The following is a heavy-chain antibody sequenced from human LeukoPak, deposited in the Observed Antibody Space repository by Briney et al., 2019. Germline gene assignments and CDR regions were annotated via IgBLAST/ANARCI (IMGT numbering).Heavy chain of an antibody. Sequence: SETLSLTCAVYGGSFSGYYWSWIRQPPGKGLEWIGEINHSGSTNYNPSLKSRVTISVDTSKNQFSLKLSSVTAADTAVYYCARGKPLYSSGWYPYFDYWGQGTLVTVSS. D-gene: IGHD6-19*01. CDR2: INHSGST. V-gene: IGHV4-34*01. CDR3: ARGKPLYSSGWYPYFDY. CDR1: GGSFSGYY. J-gene: IGHJ4*02.